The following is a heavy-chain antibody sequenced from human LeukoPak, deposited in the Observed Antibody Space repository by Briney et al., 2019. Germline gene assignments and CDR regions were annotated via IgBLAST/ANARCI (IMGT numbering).Heavy chain of an antibody. V-gene: IGHV3-64D*06. CDR2: ISSNGDNT. CDR3: VRGTGY. CDR1: GFTFSTYV. J-gene: IGHJ4*02. Sequence: GGSLRLSCSVSGFTFSTYVMHWVRQAPGRGLEYVSAISSNGDNTYYADSVKGRFTISRDNSKNTLYLQMSSLRADDTAVYYCVRGTGYWGQGTLVTVSS.